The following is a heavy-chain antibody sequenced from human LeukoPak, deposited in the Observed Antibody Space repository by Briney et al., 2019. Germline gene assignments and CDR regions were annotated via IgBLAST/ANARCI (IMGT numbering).Heavy chain of an antibody. CDR3: ARDTYYAPFDP. CDR1: GFAFNTYW. D-gene: IGHD2/OR15-2a*01. V-gene: IGHV3-74*01. J-gene: IGHJ5*02. CDR2: IRGDGTDP. Sequence: GGSLRLSCAASGFAFNTYWLPWVCQVPGKGLFWVSRIRGDGTDPIYADSVKGRFTISRDNAKNTLYLQMNSLRAEDTAVYYCARDTYYAPFDPWGQGTLVIVSS.